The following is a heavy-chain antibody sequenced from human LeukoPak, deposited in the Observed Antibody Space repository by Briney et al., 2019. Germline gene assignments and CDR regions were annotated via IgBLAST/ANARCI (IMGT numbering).Heavy chain of an antibody. Sequence: GASVKVTCRASGGTFSSYAISWVRQAPGQGLEWMGGIIPISGTANYAQKFQGRVTITADESTNTAYMELSSLRSEDTAVYYCARDRICSGGRCYSGWFDPWGQGTLVTVSS. CDR3: ARDRICSGGRCYSGWFDP. J-gene: IGHJ5*02. D-gene: IGHD2-15*01. CDR1: GGTFSSYA. CDR2: IIPISGTA. V-gene: IGHV1-69*13.